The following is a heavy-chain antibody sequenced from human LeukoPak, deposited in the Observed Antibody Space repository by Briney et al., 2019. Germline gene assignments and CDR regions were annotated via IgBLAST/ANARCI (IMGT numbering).Heavy chain of an antibody. CDR1: GFTFSNAW. V-gene: IGHV3-15*01. J-gene: IGHJ4*02. D-gene: IGHD3-22*01. Sequence: GGSLRLSCAASGFTFSNAWMSWVRQAPGKGLEWVGRIKSKTDGGTTDCAAPVKGRFTISRDDSKNTLYLQMNSLKTEDTAVYYCTTDRYYYDSSGYYAFDYWGQGTLVTVSS. CDR3: TTDRYYYDSSGYYAFDY. CDR2: IKSKTDGGTT.